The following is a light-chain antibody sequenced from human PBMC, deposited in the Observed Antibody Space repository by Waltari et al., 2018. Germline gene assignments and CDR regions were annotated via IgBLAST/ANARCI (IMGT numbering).Light chain of an antibody. CDR2: DVS. CDR1: SRDVGGYNY. CDR3: SSYTSSNTLG. Sequence: QSALTQPASVSGSPGQSITISCTGTSRDVGGYNYVSSYQHNPGKAPKLMIYDVSNRPSGVSNRFSGSKSGNTASLTISGLQAEDEADYYCSSYTSSNTLGFGTGTKVTVL. J-gene: IGLJ1*01. V-gene: IGLV2-14*03.